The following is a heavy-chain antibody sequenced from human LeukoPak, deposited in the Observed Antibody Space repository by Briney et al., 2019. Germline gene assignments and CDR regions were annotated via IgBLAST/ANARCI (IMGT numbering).Heavy chain of an antibody. J-gene: IGHJ4*02. Sequence: PGGSLRLSCAASGFIFGNYGMHWVRQAPGKRLEWVAVIWNDGSETFHADSVKGRFRIARDSSKNTLYLQMNSLRAEDTAVYFCARDMGRAWYGPPDYWGQGTLVTVSS. D-gene: IGHD6-13*01. CDR3: ARDMGRAWYGPPDY. CDR1: GFIFGNYG. CDR2: IWNDGSET. V-gene: IGHV3-33*01.